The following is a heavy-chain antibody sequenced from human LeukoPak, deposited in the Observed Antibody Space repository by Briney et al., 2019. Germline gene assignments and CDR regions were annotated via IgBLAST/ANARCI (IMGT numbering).Heavy chain of an antibody. J-gene: IGHJ4*02. Sequence: GGSLRLSCAASGFTFSTYGMHWVRQAPGKGLEWVAVISYDGSNKYYADSVKGRFTISRDNSKNTQSLQMNSLRAEDTAVYYCAKSGGVTTTLGYWGQGTLVTVSS. CDR1: GFTFSTYG. V-gene: IGHV3-30*18. D-gene: IGHD4-17*01. CDR2: ISYDGSNK. CDR3: AKSGGVTTTLGY.